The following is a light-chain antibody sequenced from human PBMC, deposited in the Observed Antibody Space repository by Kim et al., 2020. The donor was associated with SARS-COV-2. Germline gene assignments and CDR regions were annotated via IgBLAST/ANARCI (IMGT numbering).Light chain of an antibody. V-gene: IGKV1-39*01. CDR3: QHSYNIPRT. CDR2: DAS. CDR1: QSISRY. J-gene: IGKJ2*01. Sequence: SASVGDRVTITCRASQSISRYLNWYQQQPGEAPNLLIYDASSLLSGVPSRFSGSGSGTHFTLTISSLQPRDFATYYCQHSYNIPRTFGQGTKLEI.